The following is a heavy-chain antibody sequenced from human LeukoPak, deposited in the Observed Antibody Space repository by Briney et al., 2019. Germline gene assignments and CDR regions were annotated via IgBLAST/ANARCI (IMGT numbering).Heavy chain of an antibody. Sequence: GGSLRLSCAASGFTFGGYTMHWVRQAPGKGLEWVAVLSHDGSTKYYADSVRGRFTISRDNSKNTLYVQMNSLRVEDTATYYCARDPSYYTGSGFDIWGQGTMVSVSS. CDR1: GFTFGGYT. V-gene: IGHV3-30-3*01. CDR2: LSHDGSTK. CDR3: ARDPSYYTGSGFDI. J-gene: IGHJ3*02. D-gene: IGHD1-26*01.